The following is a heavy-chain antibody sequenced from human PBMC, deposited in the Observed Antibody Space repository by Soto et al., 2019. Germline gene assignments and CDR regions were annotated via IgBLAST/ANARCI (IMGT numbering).Heavy chain of an antibody. J-gene: IGHJ4*02. CDR1: GFTVSSNY. Sequence: EVQLVETGGGLIQPGGSLRLSCAASGFTVSSNYMSWVRQAPGKGLEWVSVIYSGGSTYYADSVKGRFTISRDNSKNTLYRQMNSLRAEDTAVYYCARVGVGATVYFDYWGQGTLVTVSS. CDR2: IYSGGST. D-gene: IGHD1-26*01. V-gene: IGHV3-53*02. CDR3: ARVGVGATVYFDY.